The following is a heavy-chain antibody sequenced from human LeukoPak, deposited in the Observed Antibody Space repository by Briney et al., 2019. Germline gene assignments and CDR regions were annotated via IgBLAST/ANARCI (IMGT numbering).Heavy chain of an antibody. J-gene: IGHJ4*02. CDR1: GFTFSTEW. Sequence: GGSLRLSCAVSGFTFSTEWMHWVRQAPGKGLEWVSVIYSGGSTFYADSVKGRFTISRDNSKNTLYLQMNSLRAEDTAMYYCARDRNGYYPGPWGQGTLVTVSS. V-gene: IGHV3-53*01. D-gene: IGHD2-8*01. CDR3: ARDRNGYYPGP. CDR2: IYSGGST.